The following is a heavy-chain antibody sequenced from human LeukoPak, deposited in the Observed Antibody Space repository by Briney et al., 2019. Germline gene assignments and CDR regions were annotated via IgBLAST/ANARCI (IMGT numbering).Heavy chain of an antibody. Sequence: GGSLRLSCAASGFTFSSYSMNWVRQAPGKGLEWVSYISSSSSTIYYADSVKGRFTISRDNAKNSLYLQMNSLRDEDTAVYYCARELYYDFWSGYPDRPFDYWGQGTLVTVSS. CDR3: ARELYYDFWSGYPDRPFDY. CDR2: ISSSSSTI. V-gene: IGHV3-48*02. CDR1: GFTFSSYS. J-gene: IGHJ4*02. D-gene: IGHD3-3*01.